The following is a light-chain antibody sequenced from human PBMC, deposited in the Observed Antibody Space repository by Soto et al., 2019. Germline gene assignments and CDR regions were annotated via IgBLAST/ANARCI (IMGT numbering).Light chain of an antibody. CDR2: GAS. J-gene: IGKJ5*01. Sequence: ETVRTQSPATLSLSPGERATLSCWASQSVSSNLAWYQKKPGQAPRLLLYGASTRATGIPARFSGSGSGTEFTLTISSLQSEDFAAYYCQQYNNWPPITFGQGTRLEIK. CDR3: QQYNNWPPIT. CDR1: QSVSSN. V-gene: IGKV3D-15*01.